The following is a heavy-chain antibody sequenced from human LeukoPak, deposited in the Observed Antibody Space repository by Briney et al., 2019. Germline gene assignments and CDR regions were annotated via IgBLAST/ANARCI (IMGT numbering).Heavy chain of an antibody. Sequence: PSETLSLTCTVSGGSISTYYWNWIRQPPGKGLEWIGYIYYSGRTNYNPSLKSRVSISIDTSKNQFSLKLSSVTAADTAVYYCARRVGVVRGGYYMDVWGKGTTVTISS. CDR2: IYYSGRT. CDR3: ARRVGVVRGGYYMDV. V-gene: IGHV4-59*12. J-gene: IGHJ6*03. CDR1: GGSISTYY. D-gene: IGHD3-10*01.